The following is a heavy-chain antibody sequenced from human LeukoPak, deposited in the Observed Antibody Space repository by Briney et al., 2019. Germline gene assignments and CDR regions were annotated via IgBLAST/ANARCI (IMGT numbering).Heavy chain of an antibody. J-gene: IGHJ4*02. CDR2: IRYDGSNK. CDR3: AKSAVAGTMLYFDY. CDR1: GFTFSSYG. D-gene: IGHD6-19*01. V-gene: IGHV3-30*02. Sequence: PGGSLRLSCAAPGFTFSSYGMHWVRQAPGKGLEWVAFIRYDGSNKYYADSVKGRFTISRDNSKNTLYLQMNSLRAEDTAVYYFAKSAVAGTMLYFDYWGQGTLVTVSS.